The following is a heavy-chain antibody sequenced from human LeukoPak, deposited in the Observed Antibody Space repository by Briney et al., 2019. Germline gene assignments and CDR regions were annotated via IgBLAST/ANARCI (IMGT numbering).Heavy chain of an antibody. CDR1: GYTFTGYY. Sequence: GASVKVSCKASGYTFTGYYMHWVRQAPGQGLEWMGWINPNSGGTNYAQKFQGRVTMTRDTSISTAYMELSRLRSDDTAVYYCARDRRDGYTWWFDPWGQGTLVTVSS. J-gene: IGHJ5*02. D-gene: IGHD5-24*01. CDR2: INPNSGGT. CDR3: ARDRRDGYTWWFDP. V-gene: IGHV1-2*02.